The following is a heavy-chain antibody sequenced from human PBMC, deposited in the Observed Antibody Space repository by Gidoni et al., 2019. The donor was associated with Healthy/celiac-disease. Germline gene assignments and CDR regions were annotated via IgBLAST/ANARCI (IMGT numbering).Heavy chain of an antibody. D-gene: IGHD6-13*01. V-gene: IGHV1-69*01. J-gene: IGHJ6*02. CDR2: IIPIFGTA. CDR1: GGPSSSYA. Sequence: QVPLVQSGAEVQKPGSSEKVSCKASGGPSSSYAISWVRQDPGQGLEWMGGIIPIFGTANYAQKFQGRVTITAHESTSTAYRELGSLISEDTSVYYCARGLYSSSWYPSDPFSTNYYYYGMYVWGQGTTFTVSS. CDR3: ARGLYSSSWYPSDPFSTNYYYYGMYV.